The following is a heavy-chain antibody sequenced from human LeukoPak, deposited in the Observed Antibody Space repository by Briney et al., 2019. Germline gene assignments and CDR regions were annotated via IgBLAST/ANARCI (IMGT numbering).Heavy chain of an antibody. V-gene: IGHV4-34*01. J-gene: IGHJ4*02. CDR2: VAHKGPT. D-gene: IGHD3-10*01. CDR3: ARELYRYGSGSPYFDY. Sequence: TSETLSLTCAVYGAYLSDYYWSWIRQSPGKGLQWIGEVAHKGPTVYSPTLNRKYNPSLKSRVTISVDTSKNQFSLKLSSVTAADTAVYYCARELYRYGSGSPYFDYWGQGTLVTVSS. CDR1: GAYLSDYY.